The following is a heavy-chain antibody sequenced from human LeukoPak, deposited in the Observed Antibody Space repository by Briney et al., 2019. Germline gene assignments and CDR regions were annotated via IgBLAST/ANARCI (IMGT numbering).Heavy chain of an antibody. Sequence: GGSLRLSCAASGFTFSSYAMSWVRQAPGKGLEWVANIKQDGSEKYYVDSVKGRFTISRDNAKNSLYLQMNSLRAEDTAVYYCARVPAVMITFGGGFDPWGQGTLVTVSS. CDR3: ARVPAVMITFGGGFDP. V-gene: IGHV3-7*01. CDR2: IKQDGSEK. CDR1: GFTFSSYA. D-gene: IGHD3-16*01. J-gene: IGHJ5*02.